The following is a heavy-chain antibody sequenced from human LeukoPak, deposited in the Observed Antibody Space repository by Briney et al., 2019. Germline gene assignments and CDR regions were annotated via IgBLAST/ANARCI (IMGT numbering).Heavy chain of an antibody. Sequence: SETLSLTCTVSGGSISSYYWSWIRQPPGKGLEWIGYIYYSGSTYYNPSLKSRVTISVDTSKNQFSLKLSSVTAADTAVYYCARHAKERRALVGAIDYWGQGTLVTVSS. D-gene: IGHD1-26*01. V-gene: IGHV4-59*04. CDR2: IYYSGST. CDR1: GGSISSYY. J-gene: IGHJ4*02. CDR3: ARHAKERRALVGAIDY.